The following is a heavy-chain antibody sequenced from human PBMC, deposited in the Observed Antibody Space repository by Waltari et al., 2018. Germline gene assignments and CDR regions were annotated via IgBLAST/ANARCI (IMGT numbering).Heavy chain of an antibody. CDR3: AKDTNPPGIAVAGAVDY. CDR2: ISGRGGST. D-gene: IGHD6-19*01. V-gene: IGHV3-23*01. J-gene: IGHJ4*02. Sequence: EVQLLESGGGLVQPGGSLRLSCAASGFTFSSYAMSWVRQAPGKGLEWVSAISGRGGSTYYADSVKGRFTISRDNSKNTLYLQMNSLRAEDTAVYYCAKDTNPPGIAVAGAVDYWGQGTLVTVSS. CDR1: GFTFSSYA.